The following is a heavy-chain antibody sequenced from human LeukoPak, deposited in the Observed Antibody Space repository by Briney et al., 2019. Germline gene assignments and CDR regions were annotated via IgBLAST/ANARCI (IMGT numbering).Heavy chain of an antibody. J-gene: IGHJ4*02. Sequence: ASVKVSCKASGGTFSSYAISWVRQAPGQGLEWMGGIIPIFGTANYAQKFQGRVTITTDESTSTAYMELSSLRSEDTAVYYCARDLPPTGAMGNYWGQGTLVTVSS. CDR1: GGTFSSYA. CDR3: ARDLPPTGAMGNY. V-gene: IGHV1-69*05. CDR2: IIPIFGTA. D-gene: IGHD7-27*01.